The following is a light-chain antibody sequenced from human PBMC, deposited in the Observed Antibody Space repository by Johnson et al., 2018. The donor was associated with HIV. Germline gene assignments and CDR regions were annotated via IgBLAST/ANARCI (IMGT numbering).Light chain of an antibody. CDR2: ENN. Sequence: QSVLTQSPSVSAAPGQKVTISCSGSSSNIGNNYVSWYQQLPETAPKLLIYENNKRPSGIPDRFSGSKSVTSATLGITGLQTGDEADYYCGTWDSSLSAYVFGTWTKVTVL. V-gene: IGLV1-51*02. J-gene: IGLJ1*01. CDR1: SSNIGNNY. CDR3: GTWDSSLSAYV.